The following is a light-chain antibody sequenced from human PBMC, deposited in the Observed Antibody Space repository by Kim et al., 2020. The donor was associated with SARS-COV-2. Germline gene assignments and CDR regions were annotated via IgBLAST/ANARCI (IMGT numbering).Light chain of an antibody. CDR1: QSVSGSK. CDR3: QQYGSSPRT. J-gene: IGKJ2*01. CDR2: GAS. V-gene: IGKV3-20*01. Sequence: LSPGERATLSCRASQSVSGSKLVWYQQKPGQAPRLLIYGASSRATGIPDRFSGSGSGTDFTLTISRLEPEDVAVYYCQQYGSSPRTFGQGTKLEI.